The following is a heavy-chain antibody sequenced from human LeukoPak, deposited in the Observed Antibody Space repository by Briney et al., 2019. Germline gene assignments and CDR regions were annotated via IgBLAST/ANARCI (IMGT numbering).Heavy chain of an antibody. Sequence: GGSLRLSCAASGFTFSSYDMTWVRQAPGKGLEWVSSISGSGGTTHYADSVKGRFTVSRDNSKNTLYLQMNSLRAEDTALYYCAKDRGSGWGIDYWGQGTLVTVSS. CDR3: AKDRGSGWGIDY. CDR1: GFTFSSYD. J-gene: IGHJ4*02. CDR2: ISGSGGTT. D-gene: IGHD6-19*01. V-gene: IGHV3-23*01.